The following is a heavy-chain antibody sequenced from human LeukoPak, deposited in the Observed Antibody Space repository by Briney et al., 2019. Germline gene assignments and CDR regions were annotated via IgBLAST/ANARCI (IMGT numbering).Heavy chain of an antibody. CDR1: GFTFSSYG. D-gene: IGHD6-13*01. J-gene: IGHJ3*01. V-gene: IGHV3-30*02. Sequence: PGGSLRLSCAASGFTFSSYGMHWVRQAPGKGLEWVTFIRYDGSNKYYADSVKGRFTISRDNSKNTLYLQMNSLRAEDTAVYYCASLKSSSPGAFDVWGQGTMVTVSS. CDR2: IRYDGSNK. CDR3: ASLKSSSPGAFDV.